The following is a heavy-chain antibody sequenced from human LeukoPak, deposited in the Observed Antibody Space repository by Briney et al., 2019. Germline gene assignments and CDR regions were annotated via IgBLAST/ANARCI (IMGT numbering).Heavy chain of an antibody. CDR1: GYTFTGYY. Sequence: ASVKVSCKASGYTFTGYYMHWVRQAPGQGLEWMGWINPNSGGTNYAQKFQGRVTMTRDTSISTAYMELSRLRSDDTAVYYCARGYCSSTSCRRYYYYYMNVWGKGTTVTVSS. CDR2: INPNSGGT. J-gene: IGHJ6*03. CDR3: ARGYCSSTSCRRYYYYYMNV. V-gene: IGHV1-2*02. D-gene: IGHD2-2*01.